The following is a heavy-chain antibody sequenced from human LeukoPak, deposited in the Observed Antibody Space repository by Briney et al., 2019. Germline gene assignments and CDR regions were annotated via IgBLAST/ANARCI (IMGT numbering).Heavy chain of an antibody. D-gene: IGHD3-10*01. V-gene: IGHV1-24*01. Sequence: GASVKVSCKASGYTLTELSMHWVRQAPGKGLEWMGGFDPEDGETIYAQKFQGRVTMTEDTSTDTAYMDLSSLRSEDTAVYYCTGVDYYGLRTYYNEGSWFDPWGQGTLVTVSS. CDR2: FDPEDGET. CDR3: TGVDYYGLRTYYNEGSWFDP. J-gene: IGHJ5*02. CDR1: GYTLTELS.